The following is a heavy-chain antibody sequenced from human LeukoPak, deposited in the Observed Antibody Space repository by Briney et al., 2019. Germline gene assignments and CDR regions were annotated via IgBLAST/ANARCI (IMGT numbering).Heavy chain of an antibody. V-gene: IGHV3-7*01. D-gene: IGHD4-17*01. J-gene: IGHJ4*02. Sequence: GGTLRLSCAASGFTFSSYWMSWVRQAPGKGLEGVANIKQDGSEKYYVDSLKGRFTISRDNAKNSLYLQMNSLRAEDTAVYYCARDEDYGDYVGYWGQGTLVTVSS. CDR1: GFTFSSYW. CDR2: IKQDGSEK. CDR3: ARDEDYGDYVGY.